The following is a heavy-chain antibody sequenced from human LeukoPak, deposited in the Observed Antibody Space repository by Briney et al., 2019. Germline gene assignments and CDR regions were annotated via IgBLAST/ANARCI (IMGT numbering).Heavy chain of an antibody. Sequence: GGSLRLSCVASGFTFSSYAMSWIRQAPGKGLEWVSYISSRSGSTIYYADSVKGRFTISRDNAKNSLYLQMNSLRAEDTAVYYCARDQVIEFWWPPDGMDVWGQGTTVTVSS. CDR1: GFTFSSYA. CDR2: ISSRSGSTI. J-gene: IGHJ6*02. V-gene: IGHV3-48*04. D-gene: IGHD2-21*01. CDR3: ARDQVIEFWWPPDGMDV.